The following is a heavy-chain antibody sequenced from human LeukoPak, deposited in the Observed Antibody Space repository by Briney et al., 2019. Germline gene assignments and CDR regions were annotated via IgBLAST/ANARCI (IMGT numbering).Heavy chain of an antibody. J-gene: IGHJ4*02. CDR2: IIPVYGTS. CDR1: GGTFSSYA. V-gene: IGHV1-69*13. D-gene: IGHD3-9*01. Sequence: SVKVSCKASGGTFSSYAISWVRQAHGQGLEWMGGIIPVYGTSNYAQKFQGRLSIAADGSTSTAYMELSSLRSEDTAVYYCARESRDYDILTGYYLYYFYYWGQVTLVTVSS. CDR3: ARESRDYDILTGYYLYYFYY.